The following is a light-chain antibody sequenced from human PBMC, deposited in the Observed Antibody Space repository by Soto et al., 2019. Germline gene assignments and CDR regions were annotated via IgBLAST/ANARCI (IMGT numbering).Light chain of an antibody. CDR1: NSDVGSFNA. Sequence: QSALTQPASVTGSPGQSIAISCTGTNSDVGSFNAVSWYQQDPGKAPKLIIYEVTKRPSGVSDRFPGSKSGNTASLTISGLRAEDEADYHCCSRGGVSPTYVFGTGTKVTVL. CDR3: CSRGGVSPTYV. V-gene: IGLV2-23*02. CDR2: EVT. J-gene: IGLJ1*01.